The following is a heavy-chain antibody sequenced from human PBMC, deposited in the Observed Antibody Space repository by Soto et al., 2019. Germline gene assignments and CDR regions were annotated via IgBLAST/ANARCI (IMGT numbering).Heavy chain of an antibody. V-gene: IGHV3-23*01. CDR3: AKVPPRSGRGY. J-gene: IGHJ4*02. CDR2: ITGGGDAT. D-gene: IGHD3-10*01. Sequence: EGHLLDSGGGLIQPGGSLRLSCAASGFTFTTYTMSWVRQAPGKGLEWVSSITGGGDATYYAGSVKGRFTISRDNAMNTLHLQMNSLRVEDTAAYYCAKVPPRSGRGYWGQGTLVTVSS. CDR1: GFTFTTYT.